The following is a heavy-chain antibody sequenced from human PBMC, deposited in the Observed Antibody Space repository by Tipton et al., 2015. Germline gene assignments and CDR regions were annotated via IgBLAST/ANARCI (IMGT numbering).Heavy chain of an antibody. D-gene: IGHD4-23*01. CDR1: GGSVTSGSYY. CDR3: ARARGRHGGLFDS. CDR2: ISYTDGA. Sequence: GLVKPSENLPLTCTVSGGSVTSGSYYWSWIRQPPGKGLEWIGYISYTDGAHYNPALKSRVTISVDTSKNQFSLTLNSVAAADTAVYYCARARGRHGGLFDSWGQGILVTVSS. J-gene: IGHJ4*02. V-gene: IGHV4-61*01.